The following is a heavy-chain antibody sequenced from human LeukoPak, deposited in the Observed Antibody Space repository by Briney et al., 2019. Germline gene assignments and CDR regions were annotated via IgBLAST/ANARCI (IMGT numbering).Heavy chain of an antibody. J-gene: IGHJ5*02. CDR2: INPNSGGT. CDR1: GYIFIGYY. V-gene: IGHV1-2*02. Sequence: ASVKVSCKTSGYIFIGYYMHWVRQAPGQGLEWMGWINPNSGGTNYAQKFQGRVTMTRDTSISTAYMELSRLRSDDTAVYYCARVTRTDIVVVPARNNWFDPWGQGTLVTVSS. D-gene: IGHD2-2*01. CDR3: ARVTRTDIVVVPARNNWFDP.